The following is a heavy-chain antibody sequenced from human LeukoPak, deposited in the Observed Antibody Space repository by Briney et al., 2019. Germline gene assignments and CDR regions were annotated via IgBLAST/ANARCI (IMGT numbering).Heavy chain of an antibody. CDR2: ISGDAGVT. CDR3: AKGGYCPKNGFRTHDY. D-gene: IGHD2-15*01. V-gene: IGHV3-23*01. CDR1: GFSFSDSV. J-gene: IGHJ4*02. Sequence: GGSLRLSCVASGFSFSDSVMSWVRQAPGKGLEWVSAISGDAGVTYYAASVKGRFTISRDNSKNTVYLQMNSLRAEDTATYYCAKGGYCPKNGFRTHDYGGQGALVTVSS.